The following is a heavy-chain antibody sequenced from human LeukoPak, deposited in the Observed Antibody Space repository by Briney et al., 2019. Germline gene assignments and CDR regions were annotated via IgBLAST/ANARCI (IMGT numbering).Heavy chain of an antibody. Sequence: GGSLRLSCVASGFTFSDCAMHWVRQAPGKGLEWVAVIYYDGNKKYYADSVEGRFTISRDNSKNTLYLHMKSLRVEDTAVYYCARGPDGYNSHFDYWGQGTLVTVSS. V-gene: IGHV3-30-3*01. CDR1: GFTFSDCA. D-gene: IGHD5-24*01. J-gene: IGHJ4*02. CDR3: ARGPDGYNSHFDY. CDR2: IYYDGNKK.